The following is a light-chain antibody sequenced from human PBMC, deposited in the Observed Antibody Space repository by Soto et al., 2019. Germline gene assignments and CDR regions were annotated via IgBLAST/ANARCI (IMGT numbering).Light chain of an antibody. CDR2: GAS. J-gene: IGKJ2*01. CDR3: QQYNNWPPYT. V-gene: IGKV3-15*01. CDR1: QSISSN. Sequence: EIVMTQSPATLSVSPGERATLSCRASQSISSNLAWYQQKPGHAPRLLIYGASTRATGIPARFSGSGSGTDFPLTIISLQSEDFAVYYCQQYNNWPPYTFGQGTKLEIK.